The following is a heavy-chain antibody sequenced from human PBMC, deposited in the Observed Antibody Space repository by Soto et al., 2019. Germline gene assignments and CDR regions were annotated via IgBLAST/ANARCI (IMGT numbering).Heavy chain of an antibody. Sequence: PSETLSLTCTVSGGSISSYYWSWIRQPPGKGLEWIGYIYYSGSTNYNPSLKSRVTISVDTSKNQFSLKLSSVAAADTAVYYCVRTLFAVSVRFDPWGQRILVTVSS. CDR3: VRTLFAVSVRFDP. J-gene: IGHJ5*02. V-gene: IGHV4-59*01. D-gene: IGHD3-3*01. CDR2: IYYSGST. CDR1: GGSISSYY.